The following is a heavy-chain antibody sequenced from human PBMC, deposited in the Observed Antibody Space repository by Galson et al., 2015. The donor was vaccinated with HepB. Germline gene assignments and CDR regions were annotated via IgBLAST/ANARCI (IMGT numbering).Heavy chain of an antibody. D-gene: IGHD4/OR15-4a*01. Sequence: ETLSLTCTVSGGSISSYYWSWIRQPPGKGLEWIGYIYYSGSTNYNPSLKSRVTISVDTSENQFSLKLNSVTAADTAVYYCARTGTAMVHLDYWGQGTLVTVSS. CDR1: GGSISSYY. V-gene: IGHV4-59*01. CDR2: IYYSGST. CDR3: ARTGTAMVHLDY. J-gene: IGHJ4*02.